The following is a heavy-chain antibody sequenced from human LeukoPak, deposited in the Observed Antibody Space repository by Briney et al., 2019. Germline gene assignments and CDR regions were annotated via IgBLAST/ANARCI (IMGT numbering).Heavy chain of an antibody. CDR2: INPNSGGT. J-gene: IGHJ3*02. CDR1: GYTFTGYY. Sequence: GASVKVSCKASGYTFTGYYMHWVRQAPGQGLEWMGWINPNSGGTNYAQKFQGRVTMTRDTSISTAYMELSSLRSEDTAVYYCARHTMVRGVERAFDIWGQGTMVTVSS. CDR3: ARHTMVRGVERAFDI. V-gene: IGHV1-2*02. D-gene: IGHD3-10*01.